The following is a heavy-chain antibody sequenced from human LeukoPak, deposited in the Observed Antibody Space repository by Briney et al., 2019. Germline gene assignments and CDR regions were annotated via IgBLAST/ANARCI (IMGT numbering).Heavy chain of an antibody. CDR1: GGSISSYY. D-gene: IGHD2-15*01. Sequence: KPSETLSLTCTVSGGSISSYYWSWIRQPPGKGLEWMGYIFYSGSTDSNPSLKSRVTISVDTSKNQFSLKLSSVTAADTAVYYCARTYCSGGSCHFDYWGQGTLVTVSS. CDR3: ARTYCSGGSCHFDY. J-gene: IGHJ4*02. V-gene: IGHV4-59*08. CDR2: IFYSGST.